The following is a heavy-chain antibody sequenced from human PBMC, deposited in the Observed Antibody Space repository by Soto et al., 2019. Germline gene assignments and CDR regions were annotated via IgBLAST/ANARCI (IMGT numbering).Heavy chain of an antibody. V-gene: IGHV4-39*01. D-gene: IGHD3-10*01. Sequence: SSETLSLTCTVSGGSISSSSYYWGWIRQPPGKGLEWIGSIYYSGSTYYNPSLKSRVTISVDTSKNQFSLKLSSVTAADTAVYYCARNSITMVRGAPDYWGQGTLVTVSS. J-gene: IGHJ4*02. CDR1: GGSISSSSYY. CDR3: ARNSITMVRGAPDY. CDR2: IYYSGST.